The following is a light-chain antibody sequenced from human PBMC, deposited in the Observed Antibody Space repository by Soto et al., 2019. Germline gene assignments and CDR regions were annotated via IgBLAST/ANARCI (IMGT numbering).Light chain of an antibody. CDR2: LEGSGSY. CDR1: SGHSSYI. V-gene: IGLV4-60*02. CDR3: ETWDSNTHV. Sequence: QLVLTQSSSASASLGSSVKLTCTLSSGHSSYIIAWHQQQPGKAPRYLMKLEGSGSYNKGSGVPDRFSGSSSGADHYLTISNLQFEDEADYYCETWDSNTHVFGGGTKLTV. J-gene: IGLJ3*02.